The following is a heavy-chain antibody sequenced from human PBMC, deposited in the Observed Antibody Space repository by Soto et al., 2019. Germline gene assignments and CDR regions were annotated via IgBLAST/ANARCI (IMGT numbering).Heavy chain of an antibody. CDR1: GYTFTSYA. Sequence: GASVKVSCKASGYTFTSYAMHWVRQSPGQRLEWMGWINAGNGNTKYSQKFQGRVTITRDTSASTAYMELSSLRSEDTAVYYCARITNCSSTSCYENFDYWGQGTLVTVSS. CDR2: INAGNGNT. D-gene: IGHD2-2*01. J-gene: IGHJ4*02. V-gene: IGHV1-3*01. CDR3: ARITNCSSTSCYENFDY.